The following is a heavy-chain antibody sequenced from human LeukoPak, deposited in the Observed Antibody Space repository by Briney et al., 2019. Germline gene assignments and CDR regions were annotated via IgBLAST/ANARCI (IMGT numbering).Heavy chain of an antibody. J-gene: IGHJ4*02. V-gene: IGHV1-2*02. Sequence: ASVEVPCQASGFTFPHHYNHWGRPGPGQGLEWMGYIGPHSTFTSSPQEFQGRVTMTRDASMSTAYMELTRLTSDDTAVYYCVREGEGPLSKDFDYWGQGTLVTVSS. CDR1: GFTFPHHY. D-gene: IGHD2/OR15-2a*01. CDR2: IGPHSTFT. CDR3: VREGEGPLSKDFDY.